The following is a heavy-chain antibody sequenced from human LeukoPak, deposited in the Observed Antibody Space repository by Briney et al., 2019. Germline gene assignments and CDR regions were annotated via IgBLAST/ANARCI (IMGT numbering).Heavy chain of an antibody. J-gene: IGHJ6*03. Sequence: GGSLRLSCAASGFTFSSYWMSWVRQAPGKGLEWVANIKQGGSEKSYVDSVKGRFTISRDNAKNSLYLQMNSLRAEDTAVYYCARGGYGPSIYYYYYMDVWGKGTTVTVSS. CDR3: ARGGYGPSIYYYYYMDV. D-gene: IGHD5-18*01. CDR2: IKQGGSEK. V-gene: IGHV3-7*01. CDR1: GFTFSSYW.